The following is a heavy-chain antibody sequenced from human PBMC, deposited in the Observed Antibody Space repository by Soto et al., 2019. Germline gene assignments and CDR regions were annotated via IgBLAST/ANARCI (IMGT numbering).Heavy chain of an antibody. V-gene: IGHV3-74*01. CDR3: ARDRGGPDY. Sequence: EVQLVESGGGLVQPGGSLRLSCEASGFTFSIYWMHWVRQAPGKGLVWVSRINNGGSSTSYADSVKGRFTISRDDARNTVELQMHSLRAEDTAVYYCARDRGGPDYWGQGTLVTVS. D-gene: IGHD3-16*01. CDR1: GFTFSIYW. CDR2: INNGGSST. J-gene: IGHJ4*02.